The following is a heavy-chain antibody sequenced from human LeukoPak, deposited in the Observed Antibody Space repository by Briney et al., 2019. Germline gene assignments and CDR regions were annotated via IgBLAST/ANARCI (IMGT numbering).Heavy chain of an antibody. D-gene: IGHD1-1*01. V-gene: IGHV3-21*01. CDR3: ARGQLERYYYGMDV. CDR1: GFTFSSYS. CDR2: ISSSSSYI. J-gene: IGHJ6*02. Sequence: GGSLRLSCAASGFTFSSYSMNWVRQAPGKGLEWVSSISSSSSYIYYADSVKGRFTISRDNAKNSLYLQMNSLRAEDTAVYYCARGQLERYYYGMDVWGQGTTVTVSS.